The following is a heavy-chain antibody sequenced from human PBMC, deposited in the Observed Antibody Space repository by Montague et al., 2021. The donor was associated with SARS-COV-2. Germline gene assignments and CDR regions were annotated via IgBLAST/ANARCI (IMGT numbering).Heavy chain of an antibody. CDR2: IYYSGST. Sequence: SETLSLICTVSGGSISSYYWSWIRQPPGKGLEWIGYIYYSGSTNYNPSLKSRVTISVDTSKNQFSLKLSSVTAADTAVYYCARGGYYDYAFDIWGQGTMVTASS. D-gene: IGHD3-22*01. J-gene: IGHJ3*02. V-gene: IGHV4-59*01. CDR1: GGSISSYY. CDR3: ARGGYYDYAFDI.